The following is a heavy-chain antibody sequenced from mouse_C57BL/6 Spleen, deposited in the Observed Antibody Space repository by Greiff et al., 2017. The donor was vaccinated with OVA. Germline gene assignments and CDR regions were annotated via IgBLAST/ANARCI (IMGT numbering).Heavy chain of an antibody. Sequence: EVQLQQSGPGLVKPSQSLSLTCSVTGYSITSGYYWNWIRQFPGNKLAWMGYISYDGSNNYNPSLKNRISITRDTSKNQFFLKLNSVTTEDTATYYCARDHYYGSSSYWGQGTTLTVSS. CDR2: ISYDGSN. CDR3: ARDHYYGSSSY. CDR1: GYSITSGYY. D-gene: IGHD1-1*01. J-gene: IGHJ2*01. V-gene: IGHV3-6*01.